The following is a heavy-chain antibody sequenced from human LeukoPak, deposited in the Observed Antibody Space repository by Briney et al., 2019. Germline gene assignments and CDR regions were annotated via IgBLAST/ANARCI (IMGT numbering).Heavy chain of an antibody. D-gene: IGHD6-19*01. CDR1: GYIFTSYW. CDR2: IYPGDSDT. CDR3: ARLSSQWLAIDY. J-gene: IGHJ4*02. V-gene: IGHV5-51*01. Sequence: PGESLKISCKGSGYIFTSYWIGWVRPMPGKGLEWMGIIYPGDSDTRYRPSFQGHVTISADRSISTAYLQWCSLKASDTAMYYCARLSSQWLAIDYWGQGTLVTVSS.